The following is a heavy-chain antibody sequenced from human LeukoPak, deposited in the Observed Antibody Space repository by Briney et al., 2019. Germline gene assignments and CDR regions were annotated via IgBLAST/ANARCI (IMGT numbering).Heavy chain of an antibody. CDR2: INPSGGST. Sequence: ASVKVSCKASGYTVTSYYMHWVRQAPGQGLEWMGIINPSGGSTSYAQKFQGRVTMTRDTSTSTVYMELSSLRSEDTAVYYCARAGVPGGMDVWGQGTTVTVSS. V-gene: IGHV1-46*01. J-gene: IGHJ6*02. CDR1: GYTVTSYY. CDR3: ARAGVPGGMDV. D-gene: IGHD7-27*01.